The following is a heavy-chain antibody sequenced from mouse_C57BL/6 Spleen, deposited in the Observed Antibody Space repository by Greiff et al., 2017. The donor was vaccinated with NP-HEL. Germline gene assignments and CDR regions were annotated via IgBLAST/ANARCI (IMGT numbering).Heavy chain of an antibody. CDR2: IWRGGST. V-gene: IGHV2-5*01. D-gene: IGHD1-1*01. CDR1: GFSFTSYG. CDR3: AKDGVVATNAMDY. Sequence: VQLQQSGPGLVQPSQSLSITCTVSGFSFTSYGVHWVRQSPGKGLEWLGVIWRGGSTDYNEAFMSRLSITKDNSKSQVFFKMNSLQADDTAIYYCAKDGVVATNAMDYWGQGTSVTVSS. J-gene: IGHJ4*01.